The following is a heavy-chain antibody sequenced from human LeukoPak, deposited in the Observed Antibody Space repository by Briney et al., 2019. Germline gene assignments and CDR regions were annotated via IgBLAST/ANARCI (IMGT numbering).Heavy chain of an antibody. CDR1: GGSISSYY. V-gene: IGHV4-4*07. J-gene: IGHJ4*02. Sequence: PSETLSLTCTVSGGSISSYYWSWIRQPAGKGLEWIGRIYTSGSTNYNPSLKSRVTMSVDTSKNQFSPKLSSVTAADTAVYYCARGIEYSSSFNFDYWGQGTLVTVSS. CDR3: ARGIEYSSSFNFDY. D-gene: IGHD6-6*01. CDR2: IYTSGST.